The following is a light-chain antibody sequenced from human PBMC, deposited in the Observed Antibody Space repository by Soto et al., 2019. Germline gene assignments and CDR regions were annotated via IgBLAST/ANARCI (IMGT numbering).Light chain of an antibody. Sequence: QSVLTQPPSVSGAPGQRVTISRTGSSSNIGAGYDVHWYQQLPGSAPKLLIHGDSNRPSGVPDRFSASKAGTSASLAITGLQAEDEADYHCQSYDSRLSVVFGGGTKLTVL. V-gene: IGLV1-40*01. J-gene: IGLJ2*01. CDR2: GDS. CDR3: QSYDSRLSVV. CDR1: SSNIGAGYD.